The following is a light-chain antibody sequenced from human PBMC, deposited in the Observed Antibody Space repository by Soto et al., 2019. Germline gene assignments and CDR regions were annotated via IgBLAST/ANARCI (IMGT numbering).Light chain of an antibody. CDR2: GAS. J-gene: IGKJ1*01. Sequence: EIVMTHSPGTLSVSPGERATLSCRASQSVSSNLAWYQQKPGQAPRLLIYGASTRATGIPATFSGSRSGTEFTLTISSLQSEDFAVYYCQQYNYWPRTFGQGTKVEIK. V-gene: IGKV3-15*01. CDR3: QQYNYWPRT. CDR1: QSVSSN.